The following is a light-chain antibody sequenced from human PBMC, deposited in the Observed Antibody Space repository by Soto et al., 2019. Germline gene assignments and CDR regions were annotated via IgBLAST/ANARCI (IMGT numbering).Light chain of an antibody. CDR1: SSDVGIYNY. Sequence: QSVLTQPASVSGSPGQSIAMSCTGSSSDVGIYNYVSWYQQHPGKVPKLIIYEVTNRPSGVSNRFSGSKSGNTASLTISGLQAEDEADYYCSPYTTSSTRVFGTGTKVTVL. J-gene: IGLJ1*01. CDR3: SPYTTSSTRV. V-gene: IGLV2-14*01. CDR2: EVT.